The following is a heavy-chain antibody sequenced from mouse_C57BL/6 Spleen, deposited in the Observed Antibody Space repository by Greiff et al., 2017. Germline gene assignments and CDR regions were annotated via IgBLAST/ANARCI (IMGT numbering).Heavy chain of an antibody. V-gene: IGHV1-50*01. J-gene: IGHJ2*01. CDR1: GYTFTSYW. Sequence: QVQLQQSGAELVKPAASVKLSCKVSGYTFTSYWMQWVKQRPGQGIEWIGEIDPSDSYTNYNQKFKGKATLTVDTSSSTAYMQLSSLTSEDSAVYYCAKEGYFDYWGQGTTLTVSS. CDR3: AKEGYFDY. CDR2: IDPSDSYT.